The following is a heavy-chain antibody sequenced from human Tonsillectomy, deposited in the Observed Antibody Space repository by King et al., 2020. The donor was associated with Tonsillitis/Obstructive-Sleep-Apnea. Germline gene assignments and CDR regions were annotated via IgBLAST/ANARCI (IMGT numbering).Heavy chain of an antibody. Sequence: VQLVESGGGLVQPGGSLKLSCAGAGFVFSGSSMHGFLRAAGNGLEWVGRVRSNAKSSAVAYAAWVSGSVTFSVADSQNTAFLQMNSFKTDDSAVYYSLVMTVSPLGYWGLGTLVTVSS. J-gene: IGHJ4*02. CDR1: GFVFSGSS. V-gene: IGHV3-73*01. D-gene: IGHD3-16*02. CDR2: VRSNAKSSAV. CDR3: LVMTVSPLGY.